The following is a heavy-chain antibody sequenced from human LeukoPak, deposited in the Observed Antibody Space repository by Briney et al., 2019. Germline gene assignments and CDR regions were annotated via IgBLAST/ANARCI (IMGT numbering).Heavy chain of an antibody. CDR2: ISYDGSNK. J-gene: IGHJ4*02. V-gene: IGHV3-30-3*01. D-gene: IGHD6-13*01. CDR3: AKDSDRSSWYYFDY. Sequence: PGRSLRLSCAASGFTFSSYAMHWVRQAPGKGLEWVAVISYDGSNKYYADSVKGRFTISRDNSKNTLYLQMNSLRAEDTAVYYCAKDSDRSSWYYFDYWGQGTLVTVSS. CDR1: GFTFSSYA.